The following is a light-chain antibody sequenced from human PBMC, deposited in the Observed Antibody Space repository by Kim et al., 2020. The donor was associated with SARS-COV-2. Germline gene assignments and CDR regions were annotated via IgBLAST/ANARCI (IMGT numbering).Light chain of an antibody. CDR3: QQYTTYSGT. V-gene: IGKV1-5*03. CDR1: RSISTL. Sequence: ASVGDRVTITCRASRSISTLLAWYQQKPGKAPNLLIYRTSTLQSGVPSRFSGSGSGTEFTLTISSLQPDDYATYYCQQYTTYSGTFGQGTKVDIK. J-gene: IGKJ1*01. CDR2: RTS.